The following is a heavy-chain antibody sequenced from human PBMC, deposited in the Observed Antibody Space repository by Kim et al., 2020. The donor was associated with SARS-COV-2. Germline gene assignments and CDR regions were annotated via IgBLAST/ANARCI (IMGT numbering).Heavy chain of an antibody. J-gene: IGHJ4*02. D-gene: IGHD2-21*02. V-gene: IGHV1-3*01. Sequence: QGRGTITRDTSASTAYMELSSLRSEDTAVYYCARELFQRLLVVTARSFDYWGQGTLVTVSS. CDR3: ARELFQRLLVVTARSFDY.